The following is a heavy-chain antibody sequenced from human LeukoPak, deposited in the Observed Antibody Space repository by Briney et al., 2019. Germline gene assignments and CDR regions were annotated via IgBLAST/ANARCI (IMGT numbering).Heavy chain of an antibody. D-gene: IGHD1-26*01. V-gene: IGHV3-49*03. Sequence: GRSLRLSCTASGFTFGDYAMSWFRQAPGKGLEWVGFIRSKAYGGTTEYAASVKGRFTISRDDSKSIAYLQMNSLKTEDTAVYYCTRADSGSFGYYYYYGMDVWGQGTTVTVSS. CDR3: TRADSGSFGYYYYYGMDV. J-gene: IGHJ6*02. CDR2: IRSKAYGGTT. CDR1: GFTFGDYA.